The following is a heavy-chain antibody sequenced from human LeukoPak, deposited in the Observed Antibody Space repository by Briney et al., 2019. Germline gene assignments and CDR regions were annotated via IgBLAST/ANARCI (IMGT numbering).Heavy chain of an antibody. CDR3: ARAGYSFHGDYLSNDY. CDR1: GYTFTSYG. D-gene: IGHD4-17*01. V-gene: IGHV1-18*01. Sequence: ASVKVSCKASGYTFTSYGISWVRQAPGQGLEWMGWISAYNGNTNYAQKLQGRVTMTTDTSTSTAYMELRSLRSGDTAVCYCARAGYSFHGDYLSNDYWGQGTLVTVSS. CDR2: ISAYNGNT. J-gene: IGHJ4*02.